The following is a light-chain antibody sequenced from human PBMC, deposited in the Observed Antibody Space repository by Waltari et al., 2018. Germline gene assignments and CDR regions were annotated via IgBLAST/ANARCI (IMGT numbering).Light chain of an antibody. CDR1: KSILSNSNNKNY. V-gene: IGKV4-1*01. J-gene: IGKJ4*02. Sequence: DIVMTQSPDSLAVSLGERAPIDSRSSKSILSNSNNKNYLAWYQQKSEQPPKLLIYWASTRESGVPDRFSGSVSGTTFTLTISSLQAEDVAVYYCHQYYNTPRTFGRGTKVEIK. CDR2: WAS. CDR3: HQYYNTPRT.